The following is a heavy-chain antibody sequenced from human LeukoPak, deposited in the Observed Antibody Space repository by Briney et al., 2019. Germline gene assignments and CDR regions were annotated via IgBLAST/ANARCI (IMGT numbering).Heavy chain of an antibody. CDR1: GFTFSSYA. J-gene: IGHJ2*01. V-gene: IGHV3-30-3*01. Sequence: GGSLRLSCAASGFTFSSYAMHWVRQAPGKGLEWVAVISYDGSNKYYADSVKGRFTISRDNSKNTLYLQMNSLRAEDTAVYYCARSSGSYPTPYWYFDLWGRGTLVTVSS. CDR2: ISYDGSNK. CDR3: ARSSGSYPTPYWYFDL. D-gene: IGHD1-26*01.